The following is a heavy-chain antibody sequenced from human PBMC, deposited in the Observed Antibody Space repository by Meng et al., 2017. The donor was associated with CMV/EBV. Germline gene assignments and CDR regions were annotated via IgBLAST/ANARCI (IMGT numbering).Heavy chain of an antibody. CDR3: AREGSSGSAYYFDY. D-gene: IGHD6-19*01. CDR2: INPSGGST. J-gene: IGHJ4*02. V-gene: IGHV1-46*01. Sequence: SGGTVSSYAISWVRQAPGQGLEWMGIINPSGGSTSYAQKFQGRVTMTRDTSTSTVYMELSSLRSEDTAVYYCAREGSSGSAYYFDYWGQGTLVTVSS. CDR1: GGTVSSYA.